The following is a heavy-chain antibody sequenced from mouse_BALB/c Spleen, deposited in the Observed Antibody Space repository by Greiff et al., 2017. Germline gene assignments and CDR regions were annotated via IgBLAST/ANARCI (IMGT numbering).Heavy chain of an antibody. CDR3: AYYRYAWFAY. CDR2: ISYSGST. Sequence: EVQLVESGPGLVKPSQSLSLTCTVTGYSITSDYAWNWIRQFPGNKLEWMGYISYSGSTSYNPSLKSRISITRDTSKNQFFLQLNSVTTEDTATYYCAYYRYAWFAYWGQGTLVTVSA. D-gene: IGHD2-14*01. J-gene: IGHJ3*01. V-gene: IGHV3-2*02. CDR1: GYSITSDYA.